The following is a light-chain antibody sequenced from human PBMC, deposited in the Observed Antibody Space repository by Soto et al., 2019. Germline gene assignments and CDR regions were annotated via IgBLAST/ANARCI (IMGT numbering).Light chain of an antibody. Sequence: DVDMTQSPSSLSAFVGYRVTMTCRASQTISSWLAWYQQKAGKAPKLLIYKASTLKSGVPSRCRGSGSGTEFTLTISSLQPDDFETYYCQHYNSYSEAFGQGTKVDIK. CDR3: QHYNSYSEA. CDR2: KAS. V-gene: IGKV1-5*03. J-gene: IGKJ1*01. CDR1: QTISSW.